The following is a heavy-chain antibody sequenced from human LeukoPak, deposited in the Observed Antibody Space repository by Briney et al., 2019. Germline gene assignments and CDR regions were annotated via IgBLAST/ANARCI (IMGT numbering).Heavy chain of an antibody. Sequence: PGGSLRLSCAASGFTFSSYAMSWVRQAPGKGLEWVSVISDSGRSTYYADSVKGRFTISRDNSKNTLYLQMNSLRAEDTAVYYCAKRSYYGSGALDYWGQGTLVTISS. CDR2: ISDSGRST. D-gene: IGHD3-10*01. CDR1: GFTFSSYA. CDR3: AKRSYYGSGALDY. V-gene: IGHV3-23*01. J-gene: IGHJ4*02.